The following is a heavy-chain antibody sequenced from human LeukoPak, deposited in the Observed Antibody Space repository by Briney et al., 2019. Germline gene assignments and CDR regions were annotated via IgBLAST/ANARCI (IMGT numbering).Heavy chain of an antibody. CDR3: ASAGASVY. Sequence: GGSLRLPCAASGFTFSDHYMHWVRQAPGKGLEWVGRIRNKANSYTTEYAASVKGRFTISRDDSKNSLYLQMNSLKTEDTAVYYCASAGASVYWGQGTLVTVSS. V-gene: IGHV3-72*01. CDR1: GFTFSDHY. J-gene: IGHJ4*02. D-gene: IGHD5/OR15-5a*01. CDR2: IRNKANSYTT.